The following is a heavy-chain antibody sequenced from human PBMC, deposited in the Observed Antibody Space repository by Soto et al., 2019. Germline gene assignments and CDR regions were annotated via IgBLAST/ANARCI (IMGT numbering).Heavy chain of an antibody. CDR3: ARRGSGSSFDY. V-gene: IGHV4-39*01. Sequence: QLQLEESGPGLVKPSETLPLTCTVSGDPISSSSYYWGWIRQTPGKGLEWIGNIYNTGTTFYNPSLKSRVTISVDTSKNQFSPRLMSVTAADTAVYYCARRGSGSSFDYWGQGTLVTVSS. CDR1: GDPISSSSYY. J-gene: IGHJ4*02. D-gene: IGHD3-10*01. CDR2: IYNTGTT.